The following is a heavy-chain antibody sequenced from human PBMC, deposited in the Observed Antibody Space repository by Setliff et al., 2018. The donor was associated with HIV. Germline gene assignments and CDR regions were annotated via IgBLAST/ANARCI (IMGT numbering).Heavy chain of an antibody. CDR1: GFTFNNAW. Sequence: PGGSLRLSCVASGFTFNNAWMSWVRQAPGKGLEWVGRFKSKTDGGTTDYAAPVKGRFIISRDDSKNTLYLQMNSLKTEDTAVYYCARDSPLSHFDYWGQGILVTVSS. CDR3: ARDSPLSHFDY. V-gene: IGHV3-15*01. CDR2: FKSKTDGGTT. J-gene: IGHJ4*02. D-gene: IGHD2-21*01.